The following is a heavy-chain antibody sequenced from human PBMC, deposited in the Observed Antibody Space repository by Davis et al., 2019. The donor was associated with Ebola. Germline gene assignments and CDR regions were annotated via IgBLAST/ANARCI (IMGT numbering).Heavy chain of an antibody. J-gene: IGHJ6*02. CDR1: GFTFDDYG. Sequence: GESLKISCAASGFTFDDYGMSWVRQAPGKGLEWVSGINWNGGSTGYADSVKGRFTISRDSAKNSLYLQMNSLRAEDTALYHCARGGIAAAPSYYYYGMDVWGQGTTVTVSS. V-gene: IGHV3-20*01. CDR3: ARGGIAAAPSYYYYGMDV. CDR2: INWNGGST. D-gene: IGHD6-13*01.